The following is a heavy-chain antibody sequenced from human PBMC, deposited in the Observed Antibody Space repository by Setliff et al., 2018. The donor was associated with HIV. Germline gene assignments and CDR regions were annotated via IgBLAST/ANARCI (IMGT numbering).Heavy chain of an antibody. CDR1: GDTFTSYD. J-gene: IGHJ3*02. D-gene: IGHD3-16*01. CDR2: MTPYSGNT. CDR3: ARDRSIIMTFGGGNDAFDI. V-gene: IGHV1-8*02. Sequence: ASVKVSCKTSGDTFTSYDINWVRQAAGHGLEWMGWMTPYSGNTGYAQKFQGRVSMTRNTSVSTAYMELSSLRSEDTAVYYCARDRSIIMTFGGGNDAFDIWGQGTMVTVSS.